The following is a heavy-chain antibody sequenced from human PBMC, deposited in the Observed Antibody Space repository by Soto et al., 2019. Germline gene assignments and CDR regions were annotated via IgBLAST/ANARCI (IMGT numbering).Heavy chain of an antibody. Sequence: PGGSLRLSCAGSGFPFSNAWINWVRQAPGKGLEWVGRIKSKALGGTTDFAAPVRGRFAITRDDSRNMAYMQMNSLNTEDTAVYYCITDSYSTMIEDRFDYWGHGTLVTVSS. J-gene: IGHJ4*01. CDR1: GFPFSNAW. CDR2: IKSKALGGTT. D-gene: IGHD3-22*01. CDR3: ITDSYSTMIEDRFDY. V-gene: IGHV3-15*07.